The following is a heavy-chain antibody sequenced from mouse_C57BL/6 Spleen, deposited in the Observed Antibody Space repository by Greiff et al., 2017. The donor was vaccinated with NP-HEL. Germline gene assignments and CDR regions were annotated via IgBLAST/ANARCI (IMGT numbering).Heavy chain of an antibody. J-gene: IGHJ4*01. CDR2: ISSGGSYT. D-gene: IGHD2-1*01. V-gene: IGHV5-6*02. CDR3: ARRGVYYGNDYAMDY. Sequence: EVQVVESGGDLVKPGGSLKLSCAASGFTFSSYGMSWVRQTPDKRLEWVATISSGGSYTYYPDSVKGRFTISRDNAKNTLYLQMSSLKSEDTAMYYCARRGVYYGNDYAMDYWGQGTSVTVSS. CDR1: GFTFSSYG.